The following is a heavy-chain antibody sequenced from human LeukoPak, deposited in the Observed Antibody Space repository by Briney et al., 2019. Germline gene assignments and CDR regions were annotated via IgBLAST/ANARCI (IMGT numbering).Heavy chain of an antibody. CDR3: AGGAVAGPFYGMDV. Sequence: PSETLSLTCTVSGGSISSGVYYWSWIRQHPGKGLEWIGYIYYTGTTYYNPSLKSRITISVDTSKNQFSLKLSSVTAADTAVYYCAGGAVAGPFYGMDVWGQGTTVTVSS. J-gene: IGHJ6*02. CDR1: GGSISSGVYY. V-gene: IGHV4-31*03. CDR2: IYYTGTT. D-gene: IGHD6-19*01.